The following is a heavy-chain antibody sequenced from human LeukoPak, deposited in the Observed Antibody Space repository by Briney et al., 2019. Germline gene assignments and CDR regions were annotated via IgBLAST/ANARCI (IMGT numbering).Heavy chain of an antibody. CDR1: GYTFTNSY. CDR3: ARAGGRSWFDP. V-gene: IGHV1-2*02. D-gene: IGHD1-26*01. Sequence: ASVKVSCKASGYTFTNSYIHWVRQAPGQGLEWMGSMNPKSGGTKYAQKFQGRVSMTRDTSISTAYMELASLTSDDTAVYYCARAGGRSWFDPWGQGTLVTVSS. CDR2: MNPKSGGT. J-gene: IGHJ5*02.